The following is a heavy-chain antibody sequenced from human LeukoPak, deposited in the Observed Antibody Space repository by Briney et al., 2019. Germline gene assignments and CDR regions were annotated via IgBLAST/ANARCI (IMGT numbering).Heavy chain of an antibody. D-gene: IGHD3-10*01. V-gene: IGHV4-34*01. Sequence: PSETLSLTCAVYGGSFSGYYWSWIRQPPGKGLEWIGEINHSGSTNYNPSLKSRVTISVDTSKNQFSLKLSSVTAADTAVYYCARGRSVRVPLDYWGQGTLVTVSS. J-gene: IGHJ4*02. CDR2: INHSGST. CDR3: ARGRSVRVPLDY. CDR1: GGSFSGYY.